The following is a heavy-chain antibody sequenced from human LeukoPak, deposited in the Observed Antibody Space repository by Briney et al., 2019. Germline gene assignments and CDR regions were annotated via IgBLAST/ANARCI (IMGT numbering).Heavy chain of an antibody. Sequence: SETLSLTCTVSGGSISSDDYYWSWIRQPPGKGLESIGYIFYRGGTYYNPSLKSRLTISVDTSKDQFSLKLSSVTAADTAVYYCARVRASGSYPRDYWGPGTLVTVSS. CDR2: IFYRGGT. D-gene: IGHD3-10*01. CDR3: ARVRASGSYPRDY. J-gene: IGHJ4*02. CDR1: GGSISSDDYY. V-gene: IGHV4-30-4*01.